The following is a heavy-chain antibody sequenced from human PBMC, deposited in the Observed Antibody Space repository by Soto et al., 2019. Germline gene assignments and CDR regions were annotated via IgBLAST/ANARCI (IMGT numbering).Heavy chain of an antibody. D-gene: IGHD3-10*01. CDR3: ARDLSPDYYGSASSLDY. CDR2: ISYDGSNK. J-gene: IGHJ4*02. Sequence: GGSLRLSCAASGFTFSSYAMHWVRQAPGKGLEWVAVISYDGSNKYYADSVKGRFTISRDNSKNTLYLQMNSLRAEDTAVYYCARDLSPDYYGSASSLDYWGQGTLVTVSS. CDR1: GFTFSSYA. V-gene: IGHV3-30-3*01.